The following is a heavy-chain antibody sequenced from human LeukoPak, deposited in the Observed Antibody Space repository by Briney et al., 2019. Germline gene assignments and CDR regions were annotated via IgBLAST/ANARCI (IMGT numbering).Heavy chain of an antibody. CDR1: GFTFSSYW. CDR2: IKEDGSEK. V-gene: IGHV3-7*01. J-gene: IGHJ4*02. CDR3: ARTKTRADY. Sequence: GGSLRLSCAASGFTFSSYWMTWVRQAPGKGLEWVANIKEDGSEKYYADSVKGRFTISRDNAKNSLYLQMNSLTTEDTAVYYCARTKTRADYWGQGTLVTVSS.